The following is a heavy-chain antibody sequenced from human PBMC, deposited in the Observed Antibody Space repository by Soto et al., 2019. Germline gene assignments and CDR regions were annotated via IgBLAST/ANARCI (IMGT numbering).Heavy chain of an antibody. J-gene: IGHJ3*02. CDR3: ARVGEYSGYEGSAFDI. CDR1: GYTFTSYY. Sequence: ASVKVSCKASGYTFTSYYMHWVRQAPGQGLEWMGIINPSGGSTSYAQKFQGRVTMTRDTSTSTVYMELSSLRSEDTAVYYCARVGEYSGYEGSAFDIWGQGTMVTVSS. V-gene: IGHV1-46*03. CDR2: INPSGGST. D-gene: IGHD5-12*01.